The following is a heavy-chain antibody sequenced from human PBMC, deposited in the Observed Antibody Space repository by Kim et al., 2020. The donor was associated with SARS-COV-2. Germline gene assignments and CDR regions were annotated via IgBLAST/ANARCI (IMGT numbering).Heavy chain of an antibody. CDR3: ASHMIVVVITTYYYYYGMDV. D-gene: IGHD3-22*01. V-gene: IGHV1-69*13. CDR2: IIPIFGTA. CDR1: GGTFSSYA. Sequence: SVKVSCKASGGTFSSYAISWVRQAPGQGLEWMGGIIPIFGTANYAQKFQGRVTITADESTSTAYMELSSLRSEDTAVYYCASHMIVVVITTYYYYYGMDVWGQGTTVTVSS. J-gene: IGHJ6*02.